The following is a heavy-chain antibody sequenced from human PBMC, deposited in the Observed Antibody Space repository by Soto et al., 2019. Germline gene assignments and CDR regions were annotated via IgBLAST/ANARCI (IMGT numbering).Heavy chain of an antibody. CDR1: GGTFSSYA. CDR2: IIPIFGTA. CDR3: ASIEPSGLPYFDY. V-gene: IGHV1-69*13. J-gene: IGHJ4*02. D-gene: IGHD5-12*01. Sequence: SVKVSCKASGGTFSSYAISWVRQAPGQGLEWMGGIIPIFGTANYAQKFQGRVTITADESTSTAYMELSSLRSEDTAVYYCASIEPSGLPYFDYWGQGTLVTVSS.